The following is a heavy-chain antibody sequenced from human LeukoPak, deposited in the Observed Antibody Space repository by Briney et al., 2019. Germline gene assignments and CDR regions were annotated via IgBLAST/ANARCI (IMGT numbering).Heavy chain of an antibody. Sequence: PSETLSLTCTASGGSISSSSYYWGWIRQPPGKGLEWIGSIYYSGSTYYNPSLKSRVTISVDTSKNQFSLKLSSVTAADTAVYYCARGHLPPGIAAAGTFWFDPWGQGTLVTVSS. CDR1: GGSISSSSYY. J-gene: IGHJ5*02. CDR3: ARGHLPPGIAAAGTFWFDP. V-gene: IGHV4-39*07. D-gene: IGHD6-13*01. CDR2: IYYSGST.